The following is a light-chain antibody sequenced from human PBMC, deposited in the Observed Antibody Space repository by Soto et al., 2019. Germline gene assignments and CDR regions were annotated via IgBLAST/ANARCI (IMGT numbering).Light chain of an antibody. CDR2: GAS. CDR3: HQYNNRPPYT. J-gene: IGKJ2*01. Sequence: EIVLTQSPGTLSVSLGERATLSCRASQSVGPNLAWYQQRPGQAPRLLIYGASKRATGVPARFSGRGSGTEFTLPLTSLQSEDFAVYYCHQYNNRPPYTFGQGTHLEIK. V-gene: IGKV3-15*01. CDR1: QSVGPN.